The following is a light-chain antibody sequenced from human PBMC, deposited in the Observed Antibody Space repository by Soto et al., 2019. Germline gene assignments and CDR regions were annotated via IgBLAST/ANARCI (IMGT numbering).Light chain of an antibody. Sequence: EIVLTQSPGTLSLPPGERATLSCRTSQIVSTNYLAWYQQKPGQAPRLLIYGASNRATGIPDRFSGSGSGTDFTLTINRLEPEDFAVYYCQQYGSSETFGQGTKVDIK. V-gene: IGKV3-20*01. CDR1: QIVSTNY. CDR2: GAS. CDR3: QQYGSSET. J-gene: IGKJ2*01.